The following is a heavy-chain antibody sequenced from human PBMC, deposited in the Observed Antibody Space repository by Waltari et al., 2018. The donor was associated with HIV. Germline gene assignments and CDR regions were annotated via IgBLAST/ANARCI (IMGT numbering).Heavy chain of an antibody. Sequence: QVHLQESGQGMWKPSEPLSLTCTASGDTIRSYHGSWIRQPAGKGLEWIGRIYTGGNTKYNPSLESRVSMSVDTSKNHFSLKLNSVTSADTAVYYCASSFAVAGWYYGMDVWGQGTTVTVSS. CDR2: IYTGGNT. D-gene: IGHD6-19*01. CDR3: ASSFAVAGWYYGMDV. V-gene: IGHV4-4*07. J-gene: IGHJ6*02. CDR1: GDTIRSYH.